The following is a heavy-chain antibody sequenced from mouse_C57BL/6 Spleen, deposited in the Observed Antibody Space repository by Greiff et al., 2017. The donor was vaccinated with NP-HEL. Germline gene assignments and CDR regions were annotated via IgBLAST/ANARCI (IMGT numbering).Heavy chain of an antibody. CDR1: GYAFSSYW. CDR3: ARGGITTVVATDY. V-gene: IGHV1-80*01. Sequence: QVHVKQSGAELVKPGASVKISCKASGYAFSSYWLNWVKQRPGKGLEWIGQIYPGDGDTNYHGKFKGKATLTADKSSSTAYMQLSSLTSEDSAVYFCARGGITTVVATDYWGQGTLVTVSA. J-gene: IGHJ3*01. D-gene: IGHD1-1*01. CDR2: IYPGDGDT.